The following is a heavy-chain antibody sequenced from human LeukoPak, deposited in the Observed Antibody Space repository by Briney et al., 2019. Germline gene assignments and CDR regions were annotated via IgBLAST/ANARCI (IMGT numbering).Heavy chain of an antibody. Sequence: ASVKVSCKASGYTFTSYGISWVRQAPGQGLEWMRWISAFNGNTNYAQKLQGRVTMTTDTSTSTAYMELRSLRSDDTAVYYCARTGGLGPMKYNAFDIWGQGTMVTVSS. V-gene: IGHV1-18*01. D-gene: IGHD1-1*01. CDR3: ARTGGLGPMKYNAFDI. CDR1: GYTFTSYG. J-gene: IGHJ3*02. CDR2: ISAFNGNT.